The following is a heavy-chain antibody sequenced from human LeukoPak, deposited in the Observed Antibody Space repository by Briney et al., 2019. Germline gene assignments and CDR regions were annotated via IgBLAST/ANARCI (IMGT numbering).Heavy chain of an antibody. CDR3: ARGRGIRTDY. V-gene: IGHV1-8*01. Sequence: GASVKVSCKASGYTFTSYDINWVRQATGQGLEWMGWMNPNSGNTGYAQKFQGRVTMTRDTSISTAYMELSRLRSDDTAVYYCARGRGIRTDYWGQGTLVTVSS. CDR2: MNPNSGNT. D-gene: IGHD5-18*01. J-gene: IGHJ4*02. CDR1: GYTFTSYD.